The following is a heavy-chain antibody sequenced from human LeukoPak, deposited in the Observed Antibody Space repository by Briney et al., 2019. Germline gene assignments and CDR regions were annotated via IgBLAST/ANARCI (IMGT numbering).Heavy chain of an antibody. Sequence: SSETLSLTCTVSGGSISSSSYYWGWIRQPPGKGLEWIGSIFYSGSTYYNPSLKSRVTISVDTFKNQFSLKLNSVTATDTAVYYCARHISHTNILTKRNWFDPWGQGTLVTVSS. D-gene: IGHD3-9*01. V-gene: IGHV4-39*01. J-gene: IGHJ5*02. CDR3: ARHISHTNILTKRNWFDP. CDR1: GGSISSSSYY. CDR2: IFYSGST.